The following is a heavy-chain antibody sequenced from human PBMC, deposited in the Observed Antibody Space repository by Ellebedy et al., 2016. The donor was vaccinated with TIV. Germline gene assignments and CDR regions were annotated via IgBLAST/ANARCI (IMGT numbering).Heavy chain of an antibody. V-gene: IGHV1-8*03. CDR1: GYTFTGYD. CDR3: ARGGGGGVDY. CDR2: MSAYSGNT. D-gene: IGHD4-23*01. Sequence: AASVKVSCKASGYTFTGYDINWVRQAPGQGLEWMGWMSAYSGNTGYAQRFQGRLSFTWNTSISTAYMELSSLRSEDTAVYYCARGGGGGVDYWGQGSLVTVSS. J-gene: IGHJ4*02.